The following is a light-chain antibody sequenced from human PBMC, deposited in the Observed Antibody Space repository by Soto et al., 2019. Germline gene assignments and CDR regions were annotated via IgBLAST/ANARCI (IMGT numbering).Light chain of an antibody. J-gene: IGLJ3*02. V-gene: IGLV2-8*01. CDR3: SSYSRYRVMV. CDR1: SSDVGGYNY. Sequence: QSVLTQPPSASGSPGQSVAISCTGTSSDVGGYNYVSWYQQHPGKAPKLMSYEVNKRPSGVPDRFSGSKSGNTASLTVSGLQAEDEADYYCSSYSRYRVMVIGGGTK. CDR2: EVN.